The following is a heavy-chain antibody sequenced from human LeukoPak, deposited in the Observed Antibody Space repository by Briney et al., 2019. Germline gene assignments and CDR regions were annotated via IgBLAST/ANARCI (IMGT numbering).Heavy chain of an antibody. V-gene: IGHV4-30-4*07. CDR2: IHDSGST. Sequence: SETLSLTCAISDDSISSGGYSWSWIRQPPGKGLEWIGYIHDSGSTYYNPSLKSRVTISVDTSKNQFSLKLNSVTAADSALYYWTRRRGIMLTFGGVIAKGALYRGQGTLGTVSS. D-gene: IGHD3-16*02. CDR3: TRRRGIMLTFGGVIAKGALY. CDR1: DDSISSGGYS. J-gene: IGHJ4*02.